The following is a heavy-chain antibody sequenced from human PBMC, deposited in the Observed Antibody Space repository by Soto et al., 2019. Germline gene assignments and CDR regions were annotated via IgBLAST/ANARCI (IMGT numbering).Heavy chain of an antibody. CDR2: IYYSGST. J-gene: IGHJ5*02. V-gene: IGHV4-59*08. CDR3: AKLLWTRGDWFDH. D-gene: IGHD3-10*01. Sequence: QVQLQESGPGLVKPSETLSLTCTVSGGSISSYYWSWIRQPPGKGLEWIGYIYYSGSTNYKPSLTNRVTISVDTSNNQYTLKLSYVNAADTAVYYCAKLLWTRGDWFDHWGQGNLVTLSS. CDR1: GGSISSYY.